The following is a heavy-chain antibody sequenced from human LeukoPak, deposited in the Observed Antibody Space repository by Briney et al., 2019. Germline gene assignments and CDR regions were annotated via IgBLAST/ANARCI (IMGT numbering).Heavy chain of an antibody. CDR1: GFTFSDYY. V-gene: IGHV3-11*04. CDR3: ASRYSPFDF. Sequence: GGSLRLSCAVSGFTFSDYYMSWIRQAPGKGLEWVSYISGPGTTTYYADSVRGRFTTSRDNAKNSLYLQMNSLRAEDTAVYYCASRYSPFDFWGQGTLVTVSS. J-gene: IGHJ4*02. D-gene: IGHD3-16*02. CDR2: ISGPGTTT.